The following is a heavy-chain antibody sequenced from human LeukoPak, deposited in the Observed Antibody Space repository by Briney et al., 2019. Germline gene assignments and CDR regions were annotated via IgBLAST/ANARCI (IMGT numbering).Heavy chain of an antibody. CDR1: GYTFTGYY. V-gene: IGHV1-2*02. D-gene: IGHD3-22*01. Sequence: ASVKVSCKASGYTFTGYYMHWVRQAPGQGPERMGWINPNSGGTNYAQNFQGRVTMTRDTSISTAYMEMSRLRSDDTAVYYCAGEDSSGYDYWGQGTLVTVSS. CDR2: INPNSGGT. J-gene: IGHJ4*02. CDR3: AGEDSSGYDY.